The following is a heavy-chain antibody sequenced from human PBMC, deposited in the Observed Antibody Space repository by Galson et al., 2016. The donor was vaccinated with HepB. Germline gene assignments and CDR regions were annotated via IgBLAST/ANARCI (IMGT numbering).Heavy chain of an antibody. CDR3: ARGTFTFIVY. V-gene: IGHV3-30-3*01. J-gene: IGHJ4*02. CDR2: ISYDGSKK. Sequence: SLRLSCAASGFSFSAYPLHWVRQAPGKGLEWVAVISYDGSKKYNADSVKGRFTISRDNSKNTLYLQMNSLRAEDTAVYHCARGTFTFIVYWGQGTLVTVSS. CDR1: GFSFSAYP. D-gene: IGHD2/OR15-2a*01.